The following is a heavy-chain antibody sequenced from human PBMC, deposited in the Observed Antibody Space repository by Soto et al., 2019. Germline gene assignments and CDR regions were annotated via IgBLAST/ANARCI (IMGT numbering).Heavy chain of an antibody. Sequence: KPGGSLRLSCAASGFTFSDWYMTWIRQAPGKGLEWVSYIGDSNTNTNYADSVKGRFTVSRDNAKNSLYLQMNSLRVEDTAVYYCARGQNNPSFWGQGTLVTVSS. CDR1: GFTFSDWY. J-gene: IGHJ4*02. CDR2: IGDSNTNT. CDR3: ARGQNNPSF. V-gene: IGHV3-11*06. D-gene: IGHD2-2*01.